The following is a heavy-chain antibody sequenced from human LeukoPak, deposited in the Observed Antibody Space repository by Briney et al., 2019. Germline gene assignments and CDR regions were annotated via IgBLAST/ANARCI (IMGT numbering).Heavy chain of an antibody. D-gene: IGHD3-22*01. V-gene: IGHV4-39*01. Sequence: SETLSLTCTVSGGSISSSLFYWAWIRQPPGKGLEWIGIVYYSGSTYCNPSLKSRVTISVDTSKNQFSLKLGSVTAADTAVYYCARLLDTSGLFDYWGQGTLVTVSS. CDR1: GGSISSSLFY. CDR2: VYYSGST. J-gene: IGHJ4*02. CDR3: ARLLDTSGLFDY.